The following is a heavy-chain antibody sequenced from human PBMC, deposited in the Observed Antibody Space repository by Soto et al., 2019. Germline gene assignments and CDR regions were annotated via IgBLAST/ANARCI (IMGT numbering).Heavy chain of an antibody. D-gene: IGHD3-9*01. V-gene: IGHV4-59*11. CDR1: GVSITSHY. J-gene: IGHJ5*02. CDR2: TYFRGSA. Sequence: KTSETLSLTCDVSGVSITSHYWNWIRQSPGMGLEWIGSTYFRGSASYNPSLKSRVTISLDTSKDQLSLTLSAVTAADSAVYYCATDMRSRGWFDPWGPATLLTLSS. CDR3: ATDMRSRGWFDP.